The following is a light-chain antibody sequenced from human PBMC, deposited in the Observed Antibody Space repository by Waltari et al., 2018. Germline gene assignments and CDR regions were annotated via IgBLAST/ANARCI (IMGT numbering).Light chain of an antibody. CDR3: CSYAGSGIYV. V-gene: IGLV1-40*01. CDR1: SSNIGAGHD. Sequence: QSILTQPTSVSGAPGQRVTISCTGSSSNIGAGHDVHWYQAFPGTAPKLLIHGNNSRTSGVPDRFSGSKSGSSASLAINGLQAEDEADYYCCSYAGSGIYVFGTGAKVTVL. CDR2: GNN. J-gene: IGLJ1*01.